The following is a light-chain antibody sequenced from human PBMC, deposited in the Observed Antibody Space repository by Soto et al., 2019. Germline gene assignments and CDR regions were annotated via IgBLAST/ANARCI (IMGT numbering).Light chain of an antibody. CDR3: NSYTSSSTPYV. CDR2: EVS. V-gene: IGLV2-14*01. CDR1: SSNVGSYDY. J-gene: IGLJ1*01. Sequence: QSVLTQPSSVSGSPGQSITISCTGTSSNVGSYDYVSWYQQHPGKAPKLMIYEVSSRPSGVSNRFSGSKSGNSASLTISGLQAEDEAYYYCNSYTSSSTPYVFGTGTKLTVL.